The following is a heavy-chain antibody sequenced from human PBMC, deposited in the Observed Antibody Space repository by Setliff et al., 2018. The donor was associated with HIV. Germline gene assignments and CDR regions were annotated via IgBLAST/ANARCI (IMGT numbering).Heavy chain of an antibody. D-gene: IGHD3-22*01. J-gene: IGHJ3*02. V-gene: IGHV1-46*01. CDR2: INPSGGSA. Sequence: VASVKVSCKASGYTFTSYYLHWVRQAPGQGLEWMGMINPSGGSASYAQKFQGRVTMSRDTSTSTVYMELSSLRSEDTAVYYCARDYFDSSAYHYGFGALDIWGQGTMVTVSS. CDR1: GYTFTSYY. CDR3: ARDYFDSSAYHYGFGALDI.